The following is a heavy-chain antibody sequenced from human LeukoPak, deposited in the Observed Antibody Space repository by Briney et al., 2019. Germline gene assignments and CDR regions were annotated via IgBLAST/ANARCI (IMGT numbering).Heavy chain of an antibody. CDR2: ISGSGGTT. V-gene: IGHV3-23*01. Sequence: GGSLRLSCAASGFSLSSYAMGWVRQAPGKGLEWVSSISGSGGTTYYADSVKGRFTISRDNSKNMLYLQVSSLRAEDTAIYYCAKDRGNYYDTPRFDPWGQGTLVTVSS. CDR1: GFSLSSYA. CDR3: AKDRGNYYDTPRFDP. J-gene: IGHJ5*02. D-gene: IGHD3-22*01.